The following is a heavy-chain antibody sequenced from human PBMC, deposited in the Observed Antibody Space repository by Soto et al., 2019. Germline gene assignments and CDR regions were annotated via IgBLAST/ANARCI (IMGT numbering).Heavy chain of an antibody. Sequence: VGSLRLSCAASGFTVSSNYMSWVRQAPGKGLEWVSVIYSGGSTYYADSVKGRFTISRDNSKNTLYLQMNSLRAEDTAVYYCARDRSTYDILTGYYPHWYFDLWGRGTLVTVSS. J-gene: IGHJ2*01. CDR3: ARDRSTYDILTGYYPHWYFDL. CDR1: GFTVSSNY. D-gene: IGHD3-9*01. V-gene: IGHV3-66*01. CDR2: IYSGGST.